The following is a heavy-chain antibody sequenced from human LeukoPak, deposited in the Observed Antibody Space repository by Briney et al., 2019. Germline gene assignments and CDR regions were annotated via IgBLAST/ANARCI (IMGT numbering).Heavy chain of an antibody. CDR2: IYYSGST. CDR3: ARRRPTPYYYYYYGMDV. D-gene: IGHD2-15*01. J-gene: IGHJ6*02. Sequence: SETLSLTYTVSGGSISSSSYYWGWIRQPPGKGLEWIGSIYYSGSTYYNPSLKSRVTISVDTSKNQFSLKLSSVTAADTAVYYCARRRPTPYYYYYYGMDVWGQGTTVTVSS. V-gene: IGHV4-39*01. CDR1: GGSISSSSYY.